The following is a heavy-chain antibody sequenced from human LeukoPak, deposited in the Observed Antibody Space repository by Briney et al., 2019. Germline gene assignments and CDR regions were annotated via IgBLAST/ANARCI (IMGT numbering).Heavy chain of an antibody. CDR3: ASLFGVVIY. CDR2: IYYSGST. V-gene: IGHV4-39*01. J-gene: IGHJ4*01. CDR1: GGSISSSSYY. Sequence: SETLSLTCTVSGGSISSSSYYWGWIRQPPGKGLEWIGSIYYSGSTYYNPSLKSRVTISVDTSKNQFSLRLSSVTAAAAALCCCASLFGVVIYWSHGTLVTGSS. D-gene: IGHD3-3*01.